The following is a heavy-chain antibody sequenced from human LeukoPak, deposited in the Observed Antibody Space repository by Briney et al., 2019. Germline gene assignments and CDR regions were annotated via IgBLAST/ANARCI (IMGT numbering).Heavy chain of an antibody. J-gene: IGHJ4*02. V-gene: IGHV5-51*01. D-gene: IGHD1-1*01. CDR3: ASQLEDWGC. CDR2: IYPGDSDT. CDR1: GYSFATYW. Sequence: GESLKISCKGSGYSFATYWISWVRQMPGRGLEWMGIIYPGDSDTRYSSSFQGQVTIAADKSINTAYLQWSSLKASDSAMYYCASQLEDWGCWGQGTLVTVSS.